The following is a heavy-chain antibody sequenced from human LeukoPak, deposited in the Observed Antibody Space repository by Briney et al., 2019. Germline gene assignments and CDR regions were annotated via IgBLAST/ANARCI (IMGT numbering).Heavy chain of an antibody. J-gene: IGHJ4*02. CDR3: ARGLNSGSYLYYFDY. Sequence: ASVKVSCKASGYTFTSYGISWVRQAPGQGLEWMGWISACNGNTNYAQKLQGRVTTTTDTSTSTAYMELRSLRSDDTAVYYCARGLNSGSYLYYFDYWGQGTLVTVSS. CDR2: ISACNGNT. D-gene: IGHD1-26*01. V-gene: IGHV1-18*01. CDR1: GYTFTSYG.